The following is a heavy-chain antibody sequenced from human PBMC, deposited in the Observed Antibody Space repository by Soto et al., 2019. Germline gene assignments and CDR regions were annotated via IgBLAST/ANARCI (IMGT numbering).Heavy chain of an antibody. D-gene: IGHD2-2*01. J-gene: IGHJ6*02. Sequence: GASVKVSCKASGGTFSSYAISWVRQAPGQGLEWMGGIIPIFGTANYAQKFQGRVTITADESTSTAYMELSSLRSEDTAVYYCARGPQQGCSSTSCKWYYYYYGMDVWGQGTTVTVSS. CDR1: GGTFSSYA. V-gene: IGHV1-69*13. CDR3: ARGPQQGCSSTSCKWYYYYYGMDV. CDR2: IIPIFGTA.